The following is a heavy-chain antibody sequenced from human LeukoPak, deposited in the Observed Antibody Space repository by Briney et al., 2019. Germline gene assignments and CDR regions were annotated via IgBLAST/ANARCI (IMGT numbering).Heavy chain of an antibody. CDR2: INPSGGST. Sequence: GASVKVSCKASGYTFTNYYIHWVRQAPGQGLECMGIINPSGGSTSYAQKFQGRVTMTTDTSTNTAYMELRSLTSDDTAVYYCARGSYYDYWGQGTLVTVSS. V-gene: IGHV1-46*03. CDR1: GYTFTNYY. D-gene: IGHD1-26*01. J-gene: IGHJ4*02. CDR3: ARGSYYDY.